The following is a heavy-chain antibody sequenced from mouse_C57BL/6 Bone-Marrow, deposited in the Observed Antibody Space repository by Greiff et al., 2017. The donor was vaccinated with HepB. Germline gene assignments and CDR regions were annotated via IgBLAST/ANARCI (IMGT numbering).Heavy chain of an antibody. CDR3: ATPDLGWFAY. D-gene: IGHD3-3*01. CDR2: IWRGGST. V-gene: IGHV2-5*01. Sequence: QVQLKESGPGLVQPSQSLSITCTVSGFSLTSYGVHWVRQSPGKGLEWLGVIWRGGSTDYNAAFMSRLSITNDNSKSQVFFKMNSLQADDTAIYYCATPDLGWFAYWGQGTLVTVSA. CDR1: GFSLTSYG. J-gene: IGHJ3*01.